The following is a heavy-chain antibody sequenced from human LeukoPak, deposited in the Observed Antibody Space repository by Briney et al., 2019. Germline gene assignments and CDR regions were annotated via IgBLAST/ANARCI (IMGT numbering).Heavy chain of an antibody. CDR3: AKQSAGSAAWYSLHYDF. Sequence: GGSLRLSCAASGFTFSSYGMSWVRQAPGKGLEWVSAIGGRDGSTYYADSVKGRFTISRDNSKDTLYLQMNGLRAEDTAVYFCAKQSAGSAAWYSLHYDFWGQGTLVTVSS. J-gene: IGHJ4*02. D-gene: IGHD3-10*01. CDR1: GFTFSSYG. V-gene: IGHV3-23*01. CDR2: IGGRDGST.